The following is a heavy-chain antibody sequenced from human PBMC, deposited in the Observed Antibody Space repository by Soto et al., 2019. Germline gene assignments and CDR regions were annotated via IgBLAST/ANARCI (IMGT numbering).Heavy chain of an antibody. CDR3: ARGGGAIPSYYYGMDV. CDR1: GGSISGYY. CDR2: IYYSGGP. Sequence: SETLSLTCTVSGGSISGYYWTWIRQPPGKGLEWIGYIYYSGGPNYNPSLKSRVTISVDTSKNQFSLKLTSVTAADTAVYYCARGGGAIPSYYYGMDVWGQGTTVTAP. J-gene: IGHJ6*02. V-gene: IGHV4-59*01. D-gene: IGHD3-10*01.